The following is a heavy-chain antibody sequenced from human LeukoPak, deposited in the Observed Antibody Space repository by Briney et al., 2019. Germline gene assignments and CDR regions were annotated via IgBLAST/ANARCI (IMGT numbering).Heavy chain of an antibody. D-gene: IGHD1-26*01. CDR1: GDSGASSGSYW. CDR2: IYYSGST. CDR3: ARGAYEWEPRSAFDI. V-gene: IGHV4-61*01. J-gene: IGHJ3*02. Sequence: PSETLSLTCDVSGDSGASSGSYWSGWFRQPPGKGLEWIGYIYYSGSTNYNPSLKSRVTISVDTSKNQFSLKLSSVTAADTAVYYCARGAYEWEPRSAFDIWGQGTMVTVSS.